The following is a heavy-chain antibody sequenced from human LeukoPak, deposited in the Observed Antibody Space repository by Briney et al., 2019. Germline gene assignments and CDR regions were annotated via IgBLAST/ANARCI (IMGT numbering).Heavy chain of an antibody. CDR1: GASITDYY. Sequence: PSVTLSPTCTVSGASITDYYWSWIRQPPAKGLEWIGYIYYSGSPNYNPSLKSRVTFSLDTSQNQFSLKLTSVTAADTAVYYCAYGGDAYKTGYWGQGTLVTVSS. D-gene: IGHD5-24*01. CDR2: IYYSGSP. CDR3: AYGGDAYKTGY. V-gene: IGHV4-59*01. J-gene: IGHJ4*02.